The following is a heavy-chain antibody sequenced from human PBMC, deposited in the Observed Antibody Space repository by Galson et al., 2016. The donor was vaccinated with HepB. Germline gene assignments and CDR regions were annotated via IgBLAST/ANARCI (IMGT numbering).Heavy chain of an antibody. V-gene: IGHV3-64*04. CDR3: AIEPRRDWYPPWFDP. CDR1: GFTFSYYG. J-gene: IGHJ5*02. D-gene: IGHD2-21*02. Sequence: SLRLSCAASGFTFSYYGMHWVRQAPGTGLEYVSVISSKGGSTYYAASVKGRFTISRDSSKNTLYLQMNSLRVEDTAVYYCAIEPRRDWYPPWFDPWGQGTLVTVSS. CDR2: ISSKGGST.